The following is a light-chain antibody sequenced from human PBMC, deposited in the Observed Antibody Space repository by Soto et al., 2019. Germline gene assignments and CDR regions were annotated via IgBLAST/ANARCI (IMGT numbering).Light chain of an antibody. Sequence: QSALTRPPSASGYPGQSVTISCTGTSNDIGAYNYVSWYQHHPGKVPKLLIYEVFRRPSGVPDRFSASKSGNTASLTVSGLQPEDEADYYCLSYVGRETGVFGSGTKVTVL. V-gene: IGLV2-8*01. CDR3: LSYVGRETGV. CDR2: EVF. J-gene: IGLJ1*01. CDR1: SNDIGAYNY.